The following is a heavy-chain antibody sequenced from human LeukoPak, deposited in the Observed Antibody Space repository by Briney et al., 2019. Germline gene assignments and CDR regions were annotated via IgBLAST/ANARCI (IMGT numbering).Heavy chain of an antibody. Sequence: ASVKVSCKASGYTFINYAIHWVRQAPGQRLEWMGWINAYNGDTEYSQKVQGRVTITKDTSASTAYMDLSTLRSEDTAVYYCARGSSSDWPLEYWGRGILVTVSS. CDR1: GYTFINYA. CDR3: ARGSSSDWPLEY. D-gene: IGHD6-19*01. J-gene: IGHJ4*02. V-gene: IGHV1-3*01. CDR2: INAYNGDT.